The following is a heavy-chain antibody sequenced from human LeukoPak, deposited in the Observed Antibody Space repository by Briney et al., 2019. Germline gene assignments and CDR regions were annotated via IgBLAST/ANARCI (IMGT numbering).Heavy chain of an antibody. V-gene: IGHV3-20*04. CDR3: ARDTYYDSYAEYFQH. Sequence: GGSLRLSCAASGFTFDDYGMSWVRQAPGKGLEWVSGINWNGGSTGYADSVKGRFTISRDNAKNSLYLQMNSLRAEDTAVYYCARDTYYDSYAEYFQHWGQGTLVTVSS. J-gene: IGHJ1*01. D-gene: IGHD3-22*01. CDR1: GFTFDDYG. CDR2: INWNGGST.